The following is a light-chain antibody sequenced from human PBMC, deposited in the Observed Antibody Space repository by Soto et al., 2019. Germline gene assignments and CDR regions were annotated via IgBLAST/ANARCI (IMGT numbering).Light chain of an antibody. CDR2: GTS. CDR3: QHYNNWPPLYT. V-gene: IGKV3-15*01. CDR1: QTISSN. J-gene: IGKJ2*01. Sequence: EIGMTQSQVTLSVSPGERATLSCRASQTISSNLAGSQEKPGQAPRLLLDGTSTRATGIPARFRGRGSGTEFTLTISSLPSEDFAVYYCQHYNNWPPLYTFGQGTKLYSK.